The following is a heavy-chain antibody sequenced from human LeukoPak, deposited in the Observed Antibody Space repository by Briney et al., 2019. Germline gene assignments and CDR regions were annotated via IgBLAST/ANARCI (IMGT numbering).Heavy chain of an antibody. D-gene: IGHD4-11*01. CDR1: GYTFTSYG. CDR2: IIPIFGTA. CDR3: ARAPTTVTRKPSYYYYYYMHV. J-gene: IGHJ6*03. Sequence: EASVKVSCKASGYTFTSYGISWVRQAPGQGLEWMGGIIPIFGTANYAQKFQGRVTITADESTSTAYMELSSLRSEDTAVYYCARAPTTVTRKPSYYYYYYMHVWGKGTTVTVSS. V-gene: IGHV1-69*13.